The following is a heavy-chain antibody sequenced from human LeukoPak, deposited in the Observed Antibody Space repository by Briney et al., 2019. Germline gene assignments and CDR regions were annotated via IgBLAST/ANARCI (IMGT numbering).Heavy chain of an antibody. Sequence: PGGSLRLSCAASGFTFSSYSMNWVRQAPGKGLEWVSSISSSSSYIYYADSVKGRFTISRDNAKNSLYLQMNSLRAEDTAVYYCARDSMFGYCSSTSCYLNWFDPWGQGTLVTVSS. CDR2: ISSSSSYI. J-gene: IGHJ5*02. V-gene: IGHV3-21*01. CDR3: ARDSMFGYCSSTSCYLNWFDP. CDR1: GFTFSSYS. D-gene: IGHD2-2*01.